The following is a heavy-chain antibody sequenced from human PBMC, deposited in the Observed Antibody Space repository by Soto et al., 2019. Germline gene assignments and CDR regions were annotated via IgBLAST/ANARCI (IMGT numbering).Heavy chain of an antibody. V-gene: IGHV1-69*06. CDR1: GCTFSSYA. CDR2: VIPIFGTA. D-gene: IGHD6-13*01. J-gene: IGHJ6*02. Sequence: ASVTVSCKASGCTFSSYAISWVRQAPGQGLEWMGGVIPIFGTANYAQKFRGRVTITADKSTSTAYMELSSLRSEDTAVYYCAREFPYSSSWYNSDFYGMDVWGQGTTVTVSS. CDR3: AREFPYSSSWYNSDFYGMDV.